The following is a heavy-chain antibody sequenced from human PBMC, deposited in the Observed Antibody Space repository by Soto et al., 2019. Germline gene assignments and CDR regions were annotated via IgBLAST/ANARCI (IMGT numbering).Heavy chain of an antibody. CDR3: ARDREDPPLIMVH. CDR1: GFPFSSHG. Sequence: QVQLVESGGGVVQPGRSLRVSCEASGFPFSSHGMHWVRQAPGKGLECMAVISHDENTQYYAESVRGRFTISRDNSKNTLYLQMNSLMGEDTAFYYCARDREDPPLIMVHWGHGTLVTVSS. V-gene: IGHV3-30*03. CDR2: ISHDENTQ. J-gene: IGHJ4*01. D-gene: IGHD3-10*01.